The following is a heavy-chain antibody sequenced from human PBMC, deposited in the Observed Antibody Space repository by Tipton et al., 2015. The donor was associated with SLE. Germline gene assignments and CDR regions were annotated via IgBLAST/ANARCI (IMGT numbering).Heavy chain of an antibody. Sequence: GSLRLSCAASGFTFNTYWMTWVRQAPGKGLEWVANINHRGDEKFYVDSLRGRFTISRDNAKKSLYLQMDTLRADDTAVYYCARDRWSGTYYFVGSWYFDLWGRGTLVTVSS. V-gene: IGHV3-7*01. D-gene: IGHD1-26*01. CDR2: INHRGDEK. CDR1: GFTFNTYW. CDR3: ARDRWSGTYYFVGSWYFDL. J-gene: IGHJ2*01.